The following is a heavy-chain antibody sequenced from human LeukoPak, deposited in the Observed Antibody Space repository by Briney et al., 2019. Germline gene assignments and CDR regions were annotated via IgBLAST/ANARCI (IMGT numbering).Heavy chain of an antibody. CDR2: ISAYNGNT. V-gene: IGHV1-18*01. CDR1: GYTFTSYG. CDR3: ARDGGTGYSSGWGDYYYYYYMDV. J-gene: IGHJ6*03. D-gene: IGHD6-19*01. Sequence: ASVKVSCKASGYTFTSYGISWVRQAPGQGLEWMGWISAYNGNTNYAQKLQGRVTMTTDTSTSTAYMELRSLRSDDTAVYYCARDGGTGYSSGWGDYYYYYYMDVWGKGTTVTVSS.